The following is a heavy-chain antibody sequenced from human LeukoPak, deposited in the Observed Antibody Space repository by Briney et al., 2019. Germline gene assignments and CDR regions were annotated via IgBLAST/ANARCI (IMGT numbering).Heavy chain of an antibody. J-gene: IGHJ4*02. CDR1: GFTFSSYG. V-gene: IGHV3-30*02. CDR2: IRYDGSNK. CDR3: VRGAITMIGLLDY. D-gene: IGHD3-22*01. Sequence: GGSLRLSCAASGFTFSSYGMHWVRQAPGKGLEWVAFIRYDGSNKYYADSVKGRFTISRDNSKNTLYLQMNSLRAEDTAVYYCVRGAITMIGLLDYWGQGTLVTVSS.